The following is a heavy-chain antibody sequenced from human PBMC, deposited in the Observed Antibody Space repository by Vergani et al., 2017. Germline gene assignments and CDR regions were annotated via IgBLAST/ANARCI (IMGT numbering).Heavy chain of an antibody. CDR3: ARARCIETCYMSNWLDS. CDR2: IKSDGSIT. CDR1: GFSFNRFW. J-gene: IGHJ5*01. V-gene: IGHV3-74*03. D-gene: IGHD3-9*01. Sequence: DVHLAESGGGFFQPGGSLRLSCSASGFSFNRFWMHWVRQVPGKGLLWVSRIKSDGSITAYADSVKGRFTISRDNAQNTLYLQMNSLSVEDTGVYYCARARCIETCYMSNWLDSWGQGTLVTVSS.